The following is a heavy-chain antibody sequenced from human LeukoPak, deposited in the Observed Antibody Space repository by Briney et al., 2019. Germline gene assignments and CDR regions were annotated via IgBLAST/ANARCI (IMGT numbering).Heavy chain of an antibody. CDR1: GGSISSGGYY. CDR2: IYNSGST. D-gene: IGHD1-26*01. J-gene: IGHJ4*02. CDR3: VRDRELTY. V-gene: IGHV4-61*08. Sequence: PSQTLSLTCTVSGGSISSGGYYWSWVRQPPGKGLEWIGYIYNSGSTNYNPSLKSRVTISVDTSKNQFSLKLTSVTAADTAVYYCVRDRELTYWGQGTLVTVSS.